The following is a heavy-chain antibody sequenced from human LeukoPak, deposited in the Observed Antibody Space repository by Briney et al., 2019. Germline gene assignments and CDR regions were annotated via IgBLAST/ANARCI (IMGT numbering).Heavy chain of an antibody. Sequence: SETLSLTCTVSGGSISSYYWSWIRQPPGKGLEWIGYIYYSGSTNYNPSLKSRVTISVDTSKNQFSLKLSSVTAADTAVYYCAKGEIIVVVPAAIPVSVWGQGTTVTVSS. J-gene: IGHJ6*02. V-gene: IGHV4-59*01. CDR2: IYYSGST. D-gene: IGHD2-2*01. CDR3: AKGEIIVVVPAAIPVSV. CDR1: GGSISSYY.